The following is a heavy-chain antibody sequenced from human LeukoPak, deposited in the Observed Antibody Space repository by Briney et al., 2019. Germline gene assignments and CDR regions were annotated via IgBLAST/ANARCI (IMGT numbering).Heavy chain of an antibody. J-gene: IGHJ4*02. V-gene: IGHV3-21*01. CDR2: ISSSSSYI. D-gene: IGHD3-10*01. Sequence: GGSLRLSCAASGFTFSSYSMNWVRQAPGKGLEWVSSISSSSSYIYYADSVKGRFTISRDNAKNSLYLQMNSLRAEDTAVYYCASGSLLWFGESMDYWGQGTLVTVSS. CDR1: GFTFSSYS. CDR3: ASGSLLWFGESMDY.